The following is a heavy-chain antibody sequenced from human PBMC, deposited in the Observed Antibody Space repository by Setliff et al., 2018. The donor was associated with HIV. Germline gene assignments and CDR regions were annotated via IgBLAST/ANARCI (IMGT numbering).Heavy chain of an antibody. Sequence: GGSLRLSCAVSGSSFSVFAMSWVRQAPGRGLEWVAGISGSAGTTYYADSVKGRFTISRDNSKNTLYLQMNSLRAEDTAVYYCAKDHATSSWFTALLDYWGQGALVTVSS. V-gene: IGHV3-23*01. CDR3: AKDHATSSWFTALLDY. CDR2: ISGSAGTT. J-gene: IGHJ4*02. D-gene: IGHD6-13*01. CDR1: GSSFSVFA.